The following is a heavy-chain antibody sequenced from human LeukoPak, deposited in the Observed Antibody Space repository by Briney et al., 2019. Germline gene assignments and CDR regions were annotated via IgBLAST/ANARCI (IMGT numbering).Heavy chain of an antibody. V-gene: IGHV3-30*04. CDR3: ARDSDCGGDCYYWGAFDI. CDR1: GFTFSSYA. CDR2: ISYDGSNK. J-gene: IGHJ3*02. D-gene: IGHD2-21*02. Sequence: GGSLRLSCAASGFTFSSYAMHWVRQAPGKGLEWVAVISYDGSNKYYADSVKGRFTISRDNSKNTLYLQMHSLRAEDTAVYYCARDSDCGGDCYYWGAFDIWGQGTMVTVSS.